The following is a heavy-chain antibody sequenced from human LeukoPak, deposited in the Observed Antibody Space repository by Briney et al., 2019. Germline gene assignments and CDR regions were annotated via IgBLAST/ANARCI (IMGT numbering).Heavy chain of an antibody. V-gene: IGHV4-39*01. CDR3: ARRAFSGFVS. CDR1: GASFRSIRGDDYY. CDR2: ILQVGGP. Sequence: SETLSLTCTVSGASFRSIRGDDYYWAWVRQSPGKGLEWIGTILQVGGPYCNPSLKNRVTISADTSKNQFSLKLSSVTAADTAVYFCARRAFSGFVSWGQGILVTVAS. D-gene: IGHD5-12*01. J-gene: IGHJ4*02.